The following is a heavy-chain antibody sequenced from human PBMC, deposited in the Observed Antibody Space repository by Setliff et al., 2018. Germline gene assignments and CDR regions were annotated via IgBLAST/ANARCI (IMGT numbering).Heavy chain of an antibody. CDR3: ARAGYELGQYNWFDP. J-gene: IGHJ5*02. D-gene: IGHD2-2*01. V-gene: IGHV4-61*02. CDR1: GDSISSSIYH. CDR2: IYVNGGST. Sequence: SETLSLTCSVSGDSISSSIYHWSWIRQPAGKGLEWIGRIYVNGGSTTYSPSLKSRVTISVDTSKNQFSLNLSSVTAADTAVYYCARAGYELGQYNWFDPWGQGTLVTVSS.